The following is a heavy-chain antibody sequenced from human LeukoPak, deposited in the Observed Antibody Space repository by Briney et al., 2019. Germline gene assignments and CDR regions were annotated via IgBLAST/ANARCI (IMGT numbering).Heavy chain of an antibody. CDR3: AKGPWFGEFGL. J-gene: IGHJ4*02. CDR1: GFTFSGYW. Sequence: GGSLRLSCAASGFTFSGYWMSWVHQAPGKGPEWVANIKQDESEKYYVDSVKGRFTISRDNAKNSLYLQMNSLRAEDTAVYYCAKGPWFGEFGLWGQGTLVTVSS. CDR2: IKQDESEK. V-gene: IGHV3-7*01. D-gene: IGHD3-10*01.